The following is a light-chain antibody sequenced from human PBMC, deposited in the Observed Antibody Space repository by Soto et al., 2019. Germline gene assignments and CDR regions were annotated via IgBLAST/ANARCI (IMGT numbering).Light chain of an antibody. Sequence: QSVLTQPPSASGTPGQRVTISCSGRSSNIGSNDAFWYQQLPGTAPKLLIYRSNQRPSGVPDRFSGSKSGTSASLAISGLRSEDEADYYCASWDYSLSGVLFGGGTKLTVL. J-gene: IGLJ2*01. CDR2: RSN. CDR3: ASWDYSLSGVL. CDR1: SSNIGSND. V-gene: IGLV1-47*01.